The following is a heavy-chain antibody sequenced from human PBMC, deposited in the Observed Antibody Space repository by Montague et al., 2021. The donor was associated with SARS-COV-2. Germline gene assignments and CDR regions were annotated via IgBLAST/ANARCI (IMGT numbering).Heavy chain of an antibody. V-gene: IGHV4-34*01. CDR1: GGSFSDYH. CDR2: INYGGST. J-gene: IGHJ4*02. D-gene: IGHD1-1*01. Sequence: SETLSLTRAVYGGSFSDYHWTWIRQSPGWGLEWIGQINYGGSTKYNPSLMSRVTISIDTSKNQFSLKLTSVTAADTAVYYCARGAPGYWGQGTLVTVSS. CDR3: ARGAPGY.